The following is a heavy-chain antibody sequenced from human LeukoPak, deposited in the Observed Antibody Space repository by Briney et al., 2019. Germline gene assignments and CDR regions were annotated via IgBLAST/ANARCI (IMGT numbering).Heavy chain of an antibody. CDR3: AKAGGYYYGSGDYDY. CDR1: GFTFSSYA. D-gene: IGHD3-10*01. V-gene: IGHV3-23*01. Sequence: GGSLRLSCAASGFTFSSYAMSWVRQAPGKGLEWVSAISGSGGSTYYADSVKGRFTISRDNSKNTLYLQMNSLRAEDTAVYYCAKAGGYYYGSGDYDYWGQGTLVTVPS. J-gene: IGHJ4*02. CDR2: ISGSGGST.